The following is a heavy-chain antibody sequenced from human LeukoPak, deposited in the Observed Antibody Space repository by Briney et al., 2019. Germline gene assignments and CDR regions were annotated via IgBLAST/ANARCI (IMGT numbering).Heavy chain of an antibody. D-gene: IGHD3-3*01. CDR1: GYSFTSYW. CDR2: IYPGDSDT. Sequence: GESLKISCKGSGYSFTSYWIGWVRQMPGKGLEWMGIIYPGDSDTRYSPSFQGQVTISADKSISTAYLQWSSLKASDTAMYYCARPQGDWSGCYDAFDIWGQGTMVTVSS. V-gene: IGHV5-51*01. CDR3: ARPQGDWSGCYDAFDI. J-gene: IGHJ3*02.